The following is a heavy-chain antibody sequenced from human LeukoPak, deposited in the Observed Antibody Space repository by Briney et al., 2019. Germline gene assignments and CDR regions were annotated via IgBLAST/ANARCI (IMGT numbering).Heavy chain of an antibody. V-gene: IGHV4-59*08. CDR2: IYYSGST. D-gene: IGHD1-26*01. CDR1: GGSISSYY. J-gene: IGHJ4*02. Sequence: PSETLSLTCSVSGGSISSYYWSWIRQPPGKGLEWIGYIYYSGSTNYNPSLMSRVTMSVDASKNQFSLTVSSVTAADTAVYYCARHSVTYYDFDFWGQGTLVTVSS. CDR3: ARHSVTYYDFDF.